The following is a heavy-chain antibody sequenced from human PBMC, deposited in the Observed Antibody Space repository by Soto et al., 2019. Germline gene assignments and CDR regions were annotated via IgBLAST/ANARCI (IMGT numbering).Heavy chain of an antibody. D-gene: IGHD6-13*01. CDR1: CGSSGSYY. CDR3: SRLPGKAGIGYYRYGLEV. Sequence: PSETLRLTCTVSCGSSGSYYGSWILPPPGKGLEWIGYIYYSGSTNYNPSLKSRGTITVDTSKDQFSLKLSSVNAADPGVYYCSRLPGKAGIGYYRYGLEVLGQGTTVIGFS. V-gene: IGHV4-59*01. CDR2: IYYSGST. J-gene: IGHJ6*02.